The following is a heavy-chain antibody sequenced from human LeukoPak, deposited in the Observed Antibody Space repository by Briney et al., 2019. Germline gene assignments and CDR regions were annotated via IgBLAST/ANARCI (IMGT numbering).Heavy chain of an antibody. Sequence: GGSLTLSCAASGFTVSSNYMSWVRQAPGKGLEWVSVIYSGGSTYYADSVKGRFTISRDNSKNTLYLQMNSLRAEDTAVYYCARVTPSRGYSYGTWGQGTLVTVSS. CDR2: IYSGGST. D-gene: IGHD5-18*01. CDR3: ARVTPSRGYSYGT. CDR1: GFTVSSNY. V-gene: IGHV3-66*01. J-gene: IGHJ4*02.